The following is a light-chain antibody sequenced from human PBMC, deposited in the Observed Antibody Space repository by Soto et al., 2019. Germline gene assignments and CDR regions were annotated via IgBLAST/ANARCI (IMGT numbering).Light chain of an antibody. Sequence: IVLTQSPGTLSLSPGERATLSCRASQSVRSNYLAWYQQKPGQAPRLLIYGASTRATGIPDRFSGSGSGTDFTLTISRLEPXXXXVYYCQQYGSSPLWTFGQGTKVEIK. CDR3: QQYGSSPLWT. V-gene: IGKV3-20*01. J-gene: IGKJ1*01. CDR2: GAS. CDR1: QSVRSNY.